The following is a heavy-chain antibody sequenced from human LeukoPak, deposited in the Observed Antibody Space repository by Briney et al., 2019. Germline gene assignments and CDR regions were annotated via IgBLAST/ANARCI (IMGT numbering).Heavy chain of an antibody. CDR2: IYTSGIISGNT. CDR3: ARAGGGYSYDY. Sequence: SETLSLTCTVSGGSTSSYYWSWIRQPPGKGLEWIGRIYTSGIISGNTNYNPSLKSRVTMSVDTSKNQFSLKLTSVTAADTAVYYCARAGGGYSYDYWGQGTLVTVSS. V-gene: IGHV4-4*07. D-gene: IGHD5-18*01. CDR1: GGSTSSYY. J-gene: IGHJ4*02.